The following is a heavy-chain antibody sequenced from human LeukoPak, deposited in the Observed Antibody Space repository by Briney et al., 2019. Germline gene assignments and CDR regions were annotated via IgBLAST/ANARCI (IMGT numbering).Heavy chain of an antibody. D-gene: IGHD6-13*01. CDR2: INPNSGGT. CDR1: GYTFTGYY. J-gene: IGHJ3*02. V-gene: IGHV1-2*04. CDR3: ARDQKSSSWSFSHDAFDI. Sequence: ASVKVSCKASGYTFTGYYMHWVRQAPGQGLEWMGWINPNSGGTNYAQKFQGWVTMTRDTSISTAYMELSRLRSDDTAVYYCARDQKSSSWSFSHDAFDIWDQGTMVTVSS.